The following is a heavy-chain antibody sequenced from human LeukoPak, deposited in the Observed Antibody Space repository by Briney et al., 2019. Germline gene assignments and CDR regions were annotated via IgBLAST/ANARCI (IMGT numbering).Heavy chain of an antibody. V-gene: IGHV3-74*01. CDR2: INSDGST. J-gene: IGHJ4*02. D-gene: IGHD2-2*01. CDR3: ARDNYYAVDY. CDR1: GFAFSSYW. Sequence: GGSLRLSCAASGFAFSSYWMSWVRQAPGKGLVWVSRINSDGSTIYADSVKGRFTISRDNAKNTLYLQMNSLRAEDTAVYYCARDNYYAVDYWGQGTLVTVSS.